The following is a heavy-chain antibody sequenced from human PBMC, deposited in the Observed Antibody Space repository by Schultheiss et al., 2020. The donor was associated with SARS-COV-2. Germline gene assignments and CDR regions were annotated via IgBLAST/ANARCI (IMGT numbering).Heavy chain of an antibody. J-gene: IGHJ6*02. CDR3: ARGEYSSRYVYDYCYGLDD. Sequence: GGSLRLSCAASGFTFSSYAMSWVRQAPGKGLEWVSAISWSGGSKYYADSVKGRFTISRDNSKNTLYLQMNSLRAEDTAVYYCARGEYSSRYVYDYCYGLDDWGQGTTVTVSS. D-gene: IGHD5-18*01. V-gene: IGHV3-23*01. CDR2: ISWSGGSK. CDR1: GFTFSSYA.